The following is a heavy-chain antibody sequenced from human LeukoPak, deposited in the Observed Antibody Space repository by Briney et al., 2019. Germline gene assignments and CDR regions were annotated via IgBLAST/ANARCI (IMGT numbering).Heavy chain of an antibody. D-gene: IGHD1-26*01. Sequence: GGSLRLSCAASGFTFSSYELNWVRQAPGKGLEWVSYISSRSATIYYTDSVKGRFTISRDNSKNTLYLQMNSLRAEDTAVYYCARTIAVGATFVDYWGQGTLVTVSS. CDR3: ARTIAVGATFVDY. CDR1: GFTFSSYE. J-gene: IGHJ4*02. CDR2: ISSRSATI. V-gene: IGHV3-48*03.